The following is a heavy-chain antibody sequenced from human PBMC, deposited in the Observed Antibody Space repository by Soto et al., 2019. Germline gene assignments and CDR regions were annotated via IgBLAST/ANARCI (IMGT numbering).Heavy chain of an antibody. CDR2: INPNSGGT. Sequence: ASVKVSCKASGYTFTGYYMHWVRQAPGQGLEWMGWINPNSGGTNYAQKFQGRVTMTRDTSISTAYMELSRLRSDDTAVYYCARDHGSSLQYYYGMDVWGQGTTVTVSS. CDR3: ARDHGSSLQYYYGMDV. V-gene: IGHV1-2*02. J-gene: IGHJ6*02. D-gene: IGHD6-6*01. CDR1: GYTFTGYY.